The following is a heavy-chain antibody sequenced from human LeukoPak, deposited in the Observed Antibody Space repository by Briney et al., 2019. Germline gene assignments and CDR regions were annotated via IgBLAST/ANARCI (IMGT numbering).Heavy chain of an antibody. CDR2: ISYVGINE. CDR3: ATGRVDYGDYGVVKH. CDR1: GFTFSSYA. V-gene: IGHV3-30*04. J-gene: IGHJ1*01. D-gene: IGHD4-17*01. Sequence: GGSLRLSCAASGFTFSSYAMHWVRQAPGKGLEWVAVISYVGINEYYVDSVKGRFTISRDNSKNSLYLQMESLTIEDTAVYYCATGRVDYGDYGVVKHWGQGTLVTVSS.